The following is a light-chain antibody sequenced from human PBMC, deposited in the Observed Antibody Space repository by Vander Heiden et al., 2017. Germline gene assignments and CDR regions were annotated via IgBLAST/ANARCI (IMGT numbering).Light chain of an antibody. J-gene: IGLJ3*02. CDR1: SSDVGGYNY. CDR3: SSYTSSSTRV. Sequence: QSALTQPASASGSPGQPITISCTGTSSDVGGYNYDSWYQQHPGKAPKLMIYDVSKRPSGVSNRFSGSKSGNTASLTISGLQAEDEADYYCSSYTSSSTRVFGGGTKLTVL. CDR2: DVS. V-gene: IGLV2-14*01.